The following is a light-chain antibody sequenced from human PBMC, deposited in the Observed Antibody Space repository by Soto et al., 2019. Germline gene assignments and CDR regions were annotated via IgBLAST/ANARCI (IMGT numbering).Light chain of an antibody. J-gene: IGKJ4*01. Sequence: EIVMTQSPATLSVSPGERATLSCRASQSISSNLAWYQNKPGQAPRLLLYGASTRATGIPARFIGSGSGTEFTLTISSLQSEDFAVYYCQQYNNWPPLTFGGGTKVEIK. CDR3: QQYNNWPPLT. CDR2: GAS. V-gene: IGKV3-15*01. CDR1: QSISSN.